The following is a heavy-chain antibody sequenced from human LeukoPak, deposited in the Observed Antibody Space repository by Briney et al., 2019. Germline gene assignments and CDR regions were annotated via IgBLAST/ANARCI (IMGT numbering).Heavy chain of an antibody. Sequence: GGSLRLSCAASGFTFDDYAMHWVRQAPGKGLEWVSGISWNSGSIGYADSVKGRFTISRDNAKNSLYLQMNSLRAEDTALYYCAKDRGYGDYSLDYWGQGTLVTISS. CDR3: AKDRGYGDYSLDY. D-gene: IGHD4-17*01. J-gene: IGHJ4*02. V-gene: IGHV3-9*01. CDR1: GFTFDDYA. CDR2: ISWNSGSI.